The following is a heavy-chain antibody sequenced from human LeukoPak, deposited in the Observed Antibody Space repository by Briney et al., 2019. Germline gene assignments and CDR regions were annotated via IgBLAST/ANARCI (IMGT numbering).Heavy chain of an antibody. CDR3: AGKYYYDSSGYFYVDY. J-gene: IGHJ4*02. CDR2: IYHSGST. D-gene: IGHD3-22*01. V-gene: IGHV4-38-2*02. CDR1: GYSIGTGYY. Sequence: TPSETLSLTCTVSGYSIGTGYYWGWVRQPPGKRLEWIGSIYHSGSTYYNPSLKSRVTISIDTSKNQFSLRLSSVTAADTAVYYCAGKYYYDSSGYFYVDYWGQGTLVTVSS.